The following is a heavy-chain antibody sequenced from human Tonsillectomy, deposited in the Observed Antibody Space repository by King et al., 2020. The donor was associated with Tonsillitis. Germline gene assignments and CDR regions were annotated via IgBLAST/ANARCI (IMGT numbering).Heavy chain of an antibody. CDR1: GFTFSSYA. CDR3: ARDLNNGYTSRFFDY. V-gene: IGHV3-30*04. Sequence: VQLVESGGGVVQPGRSLRLSCAASGFTFSSYAMHWVRQAPGKGLEWVAVISYDGSNKYYADPVKGRFTISRDNSKNTLYLQMNSLRAEDTAVYYCARDLNNGYTSRFFDYWGQGTLVTVSS. D-gene: IGHD5-24*01. J-gene: IGHJ4*02. CDR2: ISYDGSNK.